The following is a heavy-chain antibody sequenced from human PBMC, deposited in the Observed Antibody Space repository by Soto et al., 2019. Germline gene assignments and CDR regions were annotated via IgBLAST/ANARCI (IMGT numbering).Heavy chain of an antibody. J-gene: IGHJ5*02. CDR2: IIPILGIA. Sequence: SVKVSCKASGGTFSIYTIIWVRQAPGQGLEWMGRIIPILGIANYAQKFQGRVTITADTSTSTAYMELRSLRSDDTAVYYCARDHRSWTEGEPWFDPWGQGTLVTVSS. CDR3: ARDHRSWTEGEPWFDP. D-gene: IGHD6-13*01. V-gene: IGHV1-69*04. CDR1: GGTFSIYT.